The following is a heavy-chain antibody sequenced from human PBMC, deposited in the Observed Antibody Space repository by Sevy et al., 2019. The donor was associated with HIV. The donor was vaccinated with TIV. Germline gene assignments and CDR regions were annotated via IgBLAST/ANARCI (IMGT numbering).Heavy chain of an antibody. CDR2: TYYRSKWYN. D-gene: IGHD2-15*01. V-gene: IGHV6-1*01. CDR1: GDSVSSNSAA. Sequence: SQTLSLTCAISGDSVSSNSAAWNWIRQSPSRGLEWLGRTYYRSKWYNDYAVSVKSRITINPDTSNNQFSLQLNSVTPEETAVYYCARAGGGGYCRGGSCYSSYYYFYGMDVWGQGTTVTVSS. J-gene: IGHJ6*02. CDR3: ARAGGGGYCRGGSCYSSYYYFYGMDV.